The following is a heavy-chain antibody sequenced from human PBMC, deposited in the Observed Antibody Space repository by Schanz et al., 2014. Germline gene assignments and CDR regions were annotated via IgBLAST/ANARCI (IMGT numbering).Heavy chain of an antibody. J-gene: IGHJ4*02. D-gene: IGHD3-22*01. CDR1: GYTLSAYS. Sequence: QVQLVQSGTQVKKPGASVKVSCKASGYTLSAYSLHWVRQAPGQGLEWMGIVNPSVRGTHFAREFQGRVTVTSDTSTSTVYMELSGLRSEDTAFYYCAGAFDSSGYYFDYWGQGTLVNVSS. CDR3: AGAFDSSGYYFDY. V-gene: IGHV1-46*03. CDR2: VNPSVRGT.